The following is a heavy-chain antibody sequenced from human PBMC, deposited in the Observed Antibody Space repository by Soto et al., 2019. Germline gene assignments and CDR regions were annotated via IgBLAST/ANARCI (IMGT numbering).Heavy chain of an antibody. Sequence: SETLSLTCAVSGVSISSGNWWTWVRQTPQRGLEYIGETFHDGTANYYPSFERRVAISVDTSKNQFSLKLTSVTVADTAIYFCARLVYDTRLNYMYFDFWGQGALVTVSS. CDR3: ARLVYDTRLNYMYFDF. D-gene: IGHD2-8*01. CDR1: GVSISSGNW. CDR2: TFHDGTA. J-gene: IGHJ4*02. V-gene: IGHV4-4*02.